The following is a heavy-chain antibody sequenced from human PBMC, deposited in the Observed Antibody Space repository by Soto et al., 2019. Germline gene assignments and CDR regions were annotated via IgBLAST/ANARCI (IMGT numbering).Heavy chain of an antibody. V-gene: IGHV2-5*01. CDR3: AHSPCGAAPDY. Sequence: SGPTLVNPTQTLTLTCSVSGFSLSARGVGVGWIRQPPGKALEWLAIIYWNDDKLYSPSLKGRLTITKDTAESQVVLTMTNMDPVDTATYFCAHSPCGAAPDYWGQGTVVTVSS. D-gene: IGHD6-6*01. CDR1: GFSLSARGVG. CDR2: IYWNDDK. J-gene: IGHJ4*02.